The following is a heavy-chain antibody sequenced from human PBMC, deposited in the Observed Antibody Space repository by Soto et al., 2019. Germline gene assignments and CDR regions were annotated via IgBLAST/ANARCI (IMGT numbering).Heavy chain of an antibody. CDR2: IRSKANSYAT. J-gene: IGHJ4*02. CDR3: TNRLASSGYRFDY. D-gene: IGHD3-22*01. V-gene: IGHV3-73*02. Sequence: EVQLVESGGGLVQPGGSLKLSCAASGFTFSGSAMHWVRQASGKGLEWVGRIRSKANSYATAYAASVKGRFTISRDDSKNTAYLQMNSLKTEDTAVYYCTNRLASSGYRFDYWGQGTLVTVSS. CDR1: GFTFSGSA.